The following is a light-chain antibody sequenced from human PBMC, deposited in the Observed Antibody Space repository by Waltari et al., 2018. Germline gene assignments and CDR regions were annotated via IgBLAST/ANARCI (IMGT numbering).Light chain of an antibody. CDR2: EVS. Sequence: QSALTQPASVSGSPGQSITISCTGTSSDVGGYNYVSWYQQHPGKAPKLMIYEVSKRPSGVSNRFAGSKSGNTASLTISGLQAEDEADYYCCSYAGSTTFLVFGGGTKLTVL. CDR3: CSYAGSTTFLV. V-gene: IGLV2-23*02. CDR1: SSDVGGYNY. J-gene: IGLJ2*01.